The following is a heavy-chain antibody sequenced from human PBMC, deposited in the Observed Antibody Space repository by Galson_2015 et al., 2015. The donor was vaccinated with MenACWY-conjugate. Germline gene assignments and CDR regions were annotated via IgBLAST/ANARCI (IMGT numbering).Heavy chain of an antibody. CDR3: ARSPYGSGSYPRFDP. Sequence: ETLSLTCTVSGGSISSSYWSWIRQPPGKGLEWLGYIHYRGTTNYNPSLKSRVTISVDTSKNQFSLNLRSVTAADTAVYYCARSPYGSGSYPRFDPWGQGTLVTVSS. CDR1: GGSISSSY. D-gene: IGHD3-10*01. CDR2: IHYRGTT. J-gene: IGHJ5*02. V-gene: IGHV4-59*08.